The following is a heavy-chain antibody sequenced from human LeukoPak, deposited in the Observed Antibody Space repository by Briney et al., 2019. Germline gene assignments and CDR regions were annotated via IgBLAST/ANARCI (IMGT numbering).Heavy chain of an antibody. CDR2: IYYSGST. V-gene: IGHV4-4*02. D-gene: IGHD6-13*01. CDR3: ARDEVGSSWYGFNY. Sequence: SETLSLTCAVSGGSISSSNWWSWVRQPPGKGLEWIGYIYYSGSTNYNPSLKSRVTISVDTSKNQFSLKLSSVTAADTAVYYCARDEVGSSWYGFNYWGQGTLVTVSS. J-gene: IGHJ4*02. CDR1: GGSISSSNW.